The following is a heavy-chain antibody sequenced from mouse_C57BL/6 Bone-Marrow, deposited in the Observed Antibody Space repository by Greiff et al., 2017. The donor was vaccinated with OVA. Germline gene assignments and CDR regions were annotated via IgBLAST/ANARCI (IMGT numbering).Heavy chain of an antibody. CDR1: GYTFTSYW. Sequence: QVQLQQPGAELVKPGASVKLSCKASGYTFTSYWMQWVKQRPGQGLEWIGEIDPSDSYTNYNQKFKGKATLTVDTSSSTAYMQLSSLTSEDSADYYGEREYSNYVAWFDYWGQGTLVTVSA. D-gene: IGHD2-5*01. V-gene: IGHV1-50*01. J-gene: IGHJ3*01. CDR3: EREYSNYVAWFDY. CDR2: IDPSDSYT.